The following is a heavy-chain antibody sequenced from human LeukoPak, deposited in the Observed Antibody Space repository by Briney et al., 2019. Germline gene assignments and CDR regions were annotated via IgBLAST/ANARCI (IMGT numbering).Heavy chain of an antibody. Sequence: SETLSLTCTVSGGFISPYYWSWIRQPAGKGLEWIGRIYASGDTTYSPSLKSRVTMSVDPPKNQFYLKLTSVTAADTAVYYCARDGEAYCGGDCYPDYWGQGALVTDSS. CDR3: ARDGEAYCGGDCYPDY. CDR1: GGFISPYY. D-gene: IGHD2-21*01. J-gene: IGHJ4*02. CDR2: IYASGDT. V-gene: IGHV4-4*07.